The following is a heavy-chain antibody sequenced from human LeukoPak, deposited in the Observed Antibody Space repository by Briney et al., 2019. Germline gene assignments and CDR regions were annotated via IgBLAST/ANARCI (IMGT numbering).Heavy chain of an antibody. J-gene: IGHJ4*02. V-gene: IGHV3-30*04. D-gene: IGHD6-19*01. CDR2: ISYDGSNK. CDR3: ARDQWLDSGPLDY. Sequence: GRSLRLSCAASGFTFSSYAMHWARQAPGKGLEWVAVISYDGSNKYYADSVKGRFTISRDNSKNTLYLQMNSLRAEDTAVYYCARDQWLDSGPLDYWGQGTLVTVSS. CDR1: GFTFSSYA.